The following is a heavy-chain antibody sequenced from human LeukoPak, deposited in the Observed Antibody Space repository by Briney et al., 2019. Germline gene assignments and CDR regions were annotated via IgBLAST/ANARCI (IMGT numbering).Heavy chain of an antibody. CDR1: GFTFGDYA. V-gene: IGHV3-49*04. CDR2: IRSKAYGGTT. D-gene: IGHD5-12*01. Sequence: PGGSLRLSCTASGFTFGDYAMSWVRQAPGKGLEWVGSIRSKAYGGTTEYAASVKGRFTISRDDSKSIAYLQMNSLKTEDTAVYYCTRAPSGYDPNWFDPWGQGTLVTVSS. CDR3: TRAPSGYDPNWFDP. J-gene: IGHJ5*02.